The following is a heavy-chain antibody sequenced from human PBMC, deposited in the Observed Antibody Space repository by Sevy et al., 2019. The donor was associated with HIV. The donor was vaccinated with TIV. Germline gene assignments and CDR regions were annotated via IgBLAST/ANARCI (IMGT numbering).Heavy chain of an antibody. D-gene: IGHD1-26*01. CDR2: IYNTGFT. J-gene: IGHJ4*02. V-gene: IGHV4-59*01. CDR3: ARAGNSGTYQGYFDS. Sequence: SETVSLTCIVSGGSISNYYWNWIRQPPGKELEWVGLIYNTGFTNYNPALKGRVTISVDTSKNQFSLRLSSLTAADTAVYFCARAGNSGTYQGYFDSWGQGTQVTVSS. CDR1: GGSISNYY.